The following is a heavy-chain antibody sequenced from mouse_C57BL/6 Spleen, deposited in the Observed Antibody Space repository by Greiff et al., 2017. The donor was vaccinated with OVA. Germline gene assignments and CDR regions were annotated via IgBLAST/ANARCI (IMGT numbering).Heavy chain of an antibody. D-gene: IGHD2-4*01. CDR2: ISYDGSN. CDR3: ARRDDYGWFAY. J-gene: IGHJ3*01. V-gene: IGHV3-6*01. CDR1: RYSITSGYY. Sequence: DVQLVESGPGLVKPSQSLSLTCSVTRYSITSGYYWNWIRQFPGNKLEWMGYISYDGSNNYNPSLKNRISITRDTSKNQFFLKLNSVTTEDTATYYCARRDDYGWFAYWGQGTLVTVSA.